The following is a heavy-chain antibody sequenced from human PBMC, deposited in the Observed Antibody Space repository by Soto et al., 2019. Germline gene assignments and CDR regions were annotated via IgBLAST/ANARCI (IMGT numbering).Heavy chain of an antibody. CDR1: GFPFSIYA. D-gene: IGHD3-16*01. Sequence: PGGSLRLSCAASGFPFSIYAMSLVRQSPGKGLEWVSGIGVGNDDTYYADSVKGRFTISRDNSKSTLSLQMNGLRDEDTAVYYCAKDMMNHNSAGDPFDIWGQGKRVTVSS. J-gene: IGHJ3*02. CDR2: IGVGNDDT. V-gene: IGHV3-23*01. CDR3: AKDMMNHNSAGDPFDI.